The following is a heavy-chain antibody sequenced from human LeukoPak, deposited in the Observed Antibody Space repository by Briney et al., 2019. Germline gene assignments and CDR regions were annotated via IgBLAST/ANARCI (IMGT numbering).Heavy chain of an antibody. CDR1: GGSLGGYY. J-gene: IGHJ6*03. D-gene: IGHD3-16*01. Sequence: SETLSLTCAVYGGSLGGYYRSWIRQSPGKGLEWIGEINHSGFTNYNASLKSRVTISQDTSKNQFSLRLTSVTAADTAVHYCSSGMLNNYYYRDVCGNGTTVIVSS. CDR3: SSGMLNNYYYRDV. CDR2: INHSGFT. V-gene: IGHV4-34*01.